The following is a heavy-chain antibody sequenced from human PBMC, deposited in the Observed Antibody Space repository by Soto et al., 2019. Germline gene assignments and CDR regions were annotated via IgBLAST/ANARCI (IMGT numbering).Heavy chain of an antibody. J-gene: IGHJ5*02. Sequence: GESLKISCKGSGYSFTSYWIGWVRQMPGKGLEWMGIIYPGDSDTRYSPSFQGQVTISADKSISTAYLQWSSLKASDTAMYYCARFDAVVTTENWFDPWGQGTLVTVS. V-gene: IGHV5-51*01. CDR1: GYSFTSYW. D-gene: IGHD3-22*01. CDR3: ARFDAVVTTENWFDP. CDR2: IYPGDSDT.